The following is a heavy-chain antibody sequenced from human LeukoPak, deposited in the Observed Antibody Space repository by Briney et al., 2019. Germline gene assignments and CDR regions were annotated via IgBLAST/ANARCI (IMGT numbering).Heavy chain of an antibody. CDR1: GGSISGYY. CDR3: ARVGGSGSYYNYYYYGMDV. CDR2: IYYNGIS. V-gene: IGHV4-59*12. J-gene: IGHJ6*02. D-gene: IGHD3-10*01. Sequence: SETLSLTCSVSGGSISGYYWSWIRQPPGKGLEWIAYIYYNGISNYNPSLKSRVTISVDTSKNQFSLKLSSVTAADTAVYYCARVGGSGSYYNYYYYGMDVWGQGTTVTVSS.